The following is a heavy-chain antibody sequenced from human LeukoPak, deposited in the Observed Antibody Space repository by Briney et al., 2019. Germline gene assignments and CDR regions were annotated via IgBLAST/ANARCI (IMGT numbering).Heavy chain of an antibody. D-gene: IGHD3-10*01. Sequence: SETLSLTCTVSGGSISTYYWTWIRQPPGQGLEWIGYIHNSVTNSKPSLTSRVTISVDTSKNQSSLKLSSVTAADTAVYYCARDSSGYGASWYFDFWDRATVVTVSS. CDR2: IHNSVT. V-gene: IGHV4-4*08. CDR1: GGSISTYY. CDR3: ARDSSGYGASWYFDF. J-gene: IGHJ2*01.